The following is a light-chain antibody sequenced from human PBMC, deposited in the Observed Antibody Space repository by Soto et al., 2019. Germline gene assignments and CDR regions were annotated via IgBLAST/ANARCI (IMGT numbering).Light chain of an antibody. J-gene: IGKJ1*01. CDR3: QRYVTTPLT. CDR1: QTVAYTS. CDR2: GTS. V-gene: IGKV3-20*01. Sequence: EIVLTQSPGILSLSPGARATLSCRASQTVAYTSLAWYQQRPGQAPRLLIYGTSTRATGTPDRFIGSGSGTAFTLTISGLEPEDFAVDYCQRYVTTPLTFGQGTKVE.